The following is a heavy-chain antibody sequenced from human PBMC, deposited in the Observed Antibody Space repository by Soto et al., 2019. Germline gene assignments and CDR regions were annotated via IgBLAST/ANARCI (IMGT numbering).Heavy chain of an antibody. J-gene: IGHJ4*02. Sequence: PGGSLRLSCAASGFTFSSYGMHWVHQAPGKGLEWVAVISYDGSNKFYADSVKGRFTTSRDNSKSTMYLQMNSLRPEDTAVYYCAKDPYGGSDNTFYLDYWGQGTLVTVPQ. CDR3: AKDPYGGSDNTFYLDY. V-gene: IGHV3-30*18. CDR2: ISYDGSNK. CDR1: GFTFSSYG. D-gene: IGHD4-17*01.